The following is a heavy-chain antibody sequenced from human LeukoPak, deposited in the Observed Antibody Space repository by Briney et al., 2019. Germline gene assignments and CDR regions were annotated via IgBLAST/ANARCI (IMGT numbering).Heavy chain of an antibody. CDR3: ARLPGYCTVGSCYFDY. CDR1: GYSFTNYW. CDR2: IYPGDSDT. Sequence: GESLKISGKGSGYSFTNYWIGWVRQMPGKGLEWMGIIYPGDSDTRYSPSFQGQVTFSADKSISTTSLQWSSVKASDTAMYYCARLPGYCTVGSCYFDYWGQGTLVTVSS. J-gene: IGHJ4*02. D-gene: IGHD2-15*01. V-gene: IGHV5-51*01.